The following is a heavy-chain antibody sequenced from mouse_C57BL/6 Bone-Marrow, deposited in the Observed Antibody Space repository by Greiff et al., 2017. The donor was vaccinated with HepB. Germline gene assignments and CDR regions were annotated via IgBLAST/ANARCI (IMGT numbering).Heavy chain of an antibody. V-gene: IGHV1-5*01. Sequence: EVQLQQPGAELVKPGASVKLSCKASGYTFTSYWMQWVKQRPGQGLEWIGAIYPGNSDTSYNQKFKGKAKLTAVTSASTAYMELSSLTNEDSAVYYCTHYGSSYTYAMDYWGQGTSVTVSS. CDR2: IYPGNSDT. CDR1: GYTFTSYW. D-gene: IGHD1-1*01. J-gene: IGHJ4*01. CDR3: THYGSSYTYAMDY.